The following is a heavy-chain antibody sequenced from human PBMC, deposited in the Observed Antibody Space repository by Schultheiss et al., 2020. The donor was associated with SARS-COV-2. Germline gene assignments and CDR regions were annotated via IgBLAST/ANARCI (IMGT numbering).Heavy chain of an antibody. V-gene: IGHV3-48*03. J-gene: IGHJ4*02. CDR2: ISSSGSTI. Sequence: GESLKISCAASGFTFSSYEMNWVRQAPGKGLEWVSYISSSGSTIYYADSVKGRFTISRDNAKNSLYLQMNSLRAEDTAVYYCARDLMSGETVLVAIDYWGQGTLVTVSS. D-gene: IGHD2-8*02. CDR3: ARDLMSGETVLVAIDY. CDR1: GFTFSSYE.